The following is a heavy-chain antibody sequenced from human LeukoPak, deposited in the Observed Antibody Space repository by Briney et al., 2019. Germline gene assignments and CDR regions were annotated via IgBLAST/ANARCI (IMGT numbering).Heavy chain of an antibody. J-gene: IGHJ4*02. Sequence: PSETLSLTCTVSGGSISSYYWSWIRQPPGKGLEWIGYIYYSGSTNYNPSLKSRVTISVDTSKNQFSLKLSSVTAVDTAVYYCARNSYSSSWFNPVYYFDYWGQGTLVTVSS. CDR1: GGSISSYY. CDR3: ARNSYSSSWFNPVYYFDY. V-gene: IGHV4-59*01. D-gene: IGHD6-13*01. CDR2: IYYSGST.